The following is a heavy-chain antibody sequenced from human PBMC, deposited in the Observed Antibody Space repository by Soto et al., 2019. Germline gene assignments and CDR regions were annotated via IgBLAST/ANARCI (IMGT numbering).Heavy chain of an antibody. Sequence: PGESLKISCKGSGYSFTSYWIGWVRQMPGKGLEWMGIIYPGDSDTRYSPSFQGRVTISADKSISTAYLQWSSLKASDTAMYYCAVSIDPQEFGDGYPSREDDAFDIWGQGTMVTVSS. CDR2: IYPGDSDT. CDR3: AVSIDPQEFGDGYPSREDDAFDI. D-gene: IGHD5-18*01. V-gene: IGHV5-51*03. J-gene: IGHJ3*02. CDR1: GYSFTSYW.